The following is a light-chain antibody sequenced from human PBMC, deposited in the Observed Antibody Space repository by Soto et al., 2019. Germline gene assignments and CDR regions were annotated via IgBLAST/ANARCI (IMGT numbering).Light chain of an antibody. Sequence: QSVLTQPASVSGSPGQSITISCTGTSSDVGGYNFVSWYQQHPGKVPKLMIYEVINRPSGVSNRFSGSKSGNTASLTISGLQSEDEADYYCSSYTNTNTWVFGGGTKVTVL. V-gene: IGLV2-14*01. CDR1: SSDVGGYNF. CDR2: EVI. J-gene: IGLJ3*02. CDR3: SSYTNTNTWV.